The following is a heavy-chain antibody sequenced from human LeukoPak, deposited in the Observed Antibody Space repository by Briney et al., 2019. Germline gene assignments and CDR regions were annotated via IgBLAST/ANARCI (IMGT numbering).Heavy chain of an antibody. CDR3: ARDTGSYYNVEAFDI. D-gene: IGHD3-10*01. CDR2: IWYDGSNK. CDR1: GFTFSSYG. J-gene: IGHJ3*02. Sequence: GGSLRLSCAASGFTFSSYGMHWVRRAPGKGLEWVAVIWYDGSNKYYADSVKGRFTISRDNSKNTLYLQMNSLRAEDTAVYYCARDTGSYYNVEAFDIWGQGTMVTVSS. V-gene: IGHV3-33*01.